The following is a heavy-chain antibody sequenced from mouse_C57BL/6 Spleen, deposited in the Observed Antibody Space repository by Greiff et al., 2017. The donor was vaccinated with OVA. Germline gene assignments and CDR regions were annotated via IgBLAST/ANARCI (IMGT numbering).Heavy chain of an antibody. V-gene: IGHV1-66*01. CDR3: ARSTTVVDYYAMDY. D-gene: IGHD1-1*01. J-gene: IGHJ4*01. CDR2: IYPGSGNT. CDR1: GYSFTSYY. Sequence: VQLVESGPELVKPGASVKISCKASGYSFTSYYIHWVKQRPGQGLEWIGWIYPGSGNTKYNEKFKGKATLTADTSSSTAYMQLSSLTSEDSAVYYCARSTTVVDYYAMDYGGQGTSVTVSS.